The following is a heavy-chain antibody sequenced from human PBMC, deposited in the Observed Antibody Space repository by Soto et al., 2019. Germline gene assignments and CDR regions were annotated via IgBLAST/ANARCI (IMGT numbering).Heavy chain of an antibody. V-gene: IGHV3-7*03. CDR1: GFTFSSYW. D-gene: IGHD2-15*01. CDR3: ALSGYCSGGSCINDAFDI. J-gene: IGHJ3*02. CDR2: IKQDGSEK. Sequence: EVQLVESGGGLVQPGGSLRLSCAASGFTFSSYWMSWVRQAPGKGLEWVANIKQDGSEKYYVDSEKGRFTISRDNAKNSLYLQMNSLRAEDTAVYYCALSGYCSGGSCINDAFDIWGQGTMVTVSS.